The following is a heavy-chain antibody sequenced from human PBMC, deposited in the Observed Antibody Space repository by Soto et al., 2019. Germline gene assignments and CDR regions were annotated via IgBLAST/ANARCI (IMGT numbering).Heavy chain of an antibody. CDR2: ISYDGSNK. CDR1: GFTFSSYG. CDR3: AKDLGGFPDYYYYGMDV. J-gene: IGHJ6*02. D-gene: IGHD3-16*01. V-gene: IGHV3-30*18. Sequence: GGSLRLSCAASGFTFSSYGMHWVRQAPGKGLEWVAVISYDGSNKYYADSVKGRFTISRDNSKNTLYLQMNSLRAEDTAVYYCAKDLGGFPDYYYYGMDVWGQGTTVTVSS.